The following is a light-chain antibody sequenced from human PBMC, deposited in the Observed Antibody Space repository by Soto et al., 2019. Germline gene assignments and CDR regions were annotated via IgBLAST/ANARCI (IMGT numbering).Light chain of an antibody. Sequence: QSALTQPASVSGSPGQSITISCTGTSSDVGGYNYVSWYQQHPGKAPKLMIYDVSHRPSGVSNRFSGSKSGNTASLTISGLQAEAEAYYYCSSYTSSYTLVFGGGTKLTVL. J-gene: IGLJ2*01. CDR1: SSDVGGYNY. CDR2: DVS. V-gene: IGLV2-14*01. CDR3: SSYTSSYTLV.